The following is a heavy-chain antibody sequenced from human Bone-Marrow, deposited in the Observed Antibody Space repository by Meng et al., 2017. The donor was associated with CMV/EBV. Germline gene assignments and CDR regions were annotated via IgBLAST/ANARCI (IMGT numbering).Heavy chain of an antibody. J-gene: IGHJ4*02. V-gene: IGHV1-69*12. CDR1: GGTLSSYA. CDR2: IIPIFGTA. D-gene: IGHD6-6*01. Sequence: QVQLGQSGAEVKKPGSSVKVSCKASGGTLSSYAISWVRQAPGQGLEWMGGIIPIFGTANYAQKFQGRVTITADESTSTAYMELSSLRSEDTAVYYCARDVAARPYIYDYWGQGTLVTVSS. CDR3: ARDVAARPYIYDY.